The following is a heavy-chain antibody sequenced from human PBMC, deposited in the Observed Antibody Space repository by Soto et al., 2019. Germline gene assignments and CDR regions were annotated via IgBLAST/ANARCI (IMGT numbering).Heavy chain of an antibody. J-gene: IGHJ6*02. D-gene: IGHD6-13*01. V-gene: IGHV5-51*01. CDR3: ARTAAAGKHHYGINV. Sequence: GESLKVSGKGSGYSFTSYWIGWARQMPGKGLEWMGIIYPGDSDTSYSPSFQGQVTSSADKSISTAYLQWSSLKASDTAMYYCARTAAAGKHHYGINVRGRRTRGTAS. CDR1: GYSFTSYW. CDR2: IYPGDSDT.